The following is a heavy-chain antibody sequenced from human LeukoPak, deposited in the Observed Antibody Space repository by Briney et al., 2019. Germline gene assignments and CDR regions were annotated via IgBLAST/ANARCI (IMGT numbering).Heavy chain of an antibody. J-gene: IGHJ4*02. V-gene: IGHV1-2*06. CDR2: INPNSGGT. D-gene: IGHD3-3*01. CDR3: ARRDLNDFWSGYSNDY. Sequence: GASVKVSCKASGYTFTGYYMHWVRQAPGQGLEWMGRINPNSGGTNYAQKFQGRVTMTRDTSISTAYMELSRLRSDDTAVYYCARRDLNDFWSGYSNDYWGQGTLVTVSS. CDR1: GYTFTGYY.